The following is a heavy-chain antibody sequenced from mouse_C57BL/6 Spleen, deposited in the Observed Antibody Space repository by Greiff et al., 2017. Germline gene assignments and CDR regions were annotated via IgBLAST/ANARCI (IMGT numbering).Heavy chain of an antibody. CDR2: IDPSDSYT. Sequence: QVQLQQPGAELVMPGASVKLSCKASGYTFTSYWMHWVKQRPGQGLEWIGEIDPSDSYTNYNHKFKGKSTLTVDKSSSTAYMQLSSLTSEDSAVYYCAITTVVATGAMDYWGQGTSVTVSS. CDR3: AITTVVATGAMDY. CDR1: GYTFTSYW. V-gene: IGHV1-69*01. J-gene: IGHJ4*01. D-gene: IGHD1-1*01.